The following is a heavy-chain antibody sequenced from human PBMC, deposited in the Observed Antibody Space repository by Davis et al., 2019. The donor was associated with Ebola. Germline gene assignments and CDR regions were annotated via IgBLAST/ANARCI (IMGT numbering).Heavy chain of an antibody. CDR1: GFTFSSYW. V-gene: IGHV3-7*03. CDR3: ATTSGGYSYGPPGFDY. D-gene: IGHD5-18*01. Sequence: GGSLRLSCAASGFTFSSYWMSWVRQAPGKGLEWVANIKQDGSEKYYVDSVKGRFTISRDNAKNSLYLQMNSLRAEDTAVYYCATTSGGYSYGPPGFDYWGQGTLVTVSS. CDR2: IKQDGSEK. J-gene: IGHJ4*02.